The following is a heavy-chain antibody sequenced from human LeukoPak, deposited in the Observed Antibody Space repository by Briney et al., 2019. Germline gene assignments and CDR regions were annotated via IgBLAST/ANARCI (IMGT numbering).Heavy chain of an antibody. CDR3: TGPPD. V-gene: IGHV3-15*01. J-gene: IGHJ4*02. Sequence: PGGSLRLSCAASGLSVSDAWMSWVRQAPGKGLEWVGRIKSKTAGGTTDYVASVKGRFTISRDDSKNTLYLQMNSLKTEGTAVYYCTGPPDWGQGTLVTVSS. CDR2: IKSKTAGGTT. CDR1: GLSVSDAW.